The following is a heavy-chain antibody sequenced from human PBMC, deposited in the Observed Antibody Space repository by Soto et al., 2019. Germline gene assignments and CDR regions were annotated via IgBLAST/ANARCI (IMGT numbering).Heavy chain of an antibody. D-gene: IGHD3-3*01. CDR1: GGTFSSYA. Sequence: QVQLVQSGAEVKKPGSSVKVSCKASGGTFSSYAISWVRQAPGQGLEWMGGIIPLFGTANYAQKFQGRVTITADESTSTAYMELSSLRSEDTAVYYCARGYVLRFLEWFYGMDVWGQGTTVTVSS. J-gene: IGHJ6*02. CDR3: ARGYVLRFLEWFYGMDV. V-gene: IGHV1-69*01. CDR2: IIPLFGTA.